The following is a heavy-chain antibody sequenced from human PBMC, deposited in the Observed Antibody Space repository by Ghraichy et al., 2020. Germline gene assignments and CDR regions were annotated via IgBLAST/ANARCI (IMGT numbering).Heavy chain of an antibody. D-gene: IGHD3-10*01. CDR1: GFTFSSFA. J-gene: IGHJ4*02. CDR2: ISGSARSI. V-gene: IGHV3-23*01. Sequence: GESLNISCAASGFTFSSFAMSWVRQAPGKGLEWVSGISGSARSIYYADSVKGRFTISRDNSKNTLYLQMSSLRAEDTAVYYCAKDGYASGSYYAFDYWGQGTLVTVSS. CDR3: AKDGYASGSYYAFDY.